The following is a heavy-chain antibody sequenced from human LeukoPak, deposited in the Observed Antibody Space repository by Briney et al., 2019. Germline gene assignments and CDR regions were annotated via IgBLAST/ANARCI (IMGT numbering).Heavy chain of an antibody. Sequence: PGGSLRLSCAASGFTFSGYSMNWVRQAPGKGPEWVSSIGSSSNYIYYADSVKGRFTVSRDNAKNSLYLQMNSLRAEDTAVYYCARDRLGITDDWWGQGTLVTVSS. CDR2: IGSSSNYI. J-gene: IGHJ4*02. V-gene: IGHV3-21*01. D-gene: IGHD7-27*01. CDR1: GFTFSGYS. CDR3: ARDRLGITDDW.